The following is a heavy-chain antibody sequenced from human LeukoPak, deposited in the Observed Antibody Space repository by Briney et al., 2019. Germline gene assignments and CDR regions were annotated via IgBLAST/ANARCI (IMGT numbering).Heavy chain of an antibody. Sequence: SETLSLTCTVSGYSISSGYYWGWIRQPPGKGLEGIGSIYHSGSTYYNPSLKSRVTISVDTAKNQFSVKLSSVTAAHTAVYYCARVVADFWSGYYTPYYYYMDVWGKGTTVTVSS. CDR1: GYSISSGYY. V-gene: IGHV4-38-2*02. CDR3: ARVVADFWSGYYTPYYYYMDV. J-gene: IGHJ6*03. CDR2: IYHSGST. D-gene: IGHD3-3*01.